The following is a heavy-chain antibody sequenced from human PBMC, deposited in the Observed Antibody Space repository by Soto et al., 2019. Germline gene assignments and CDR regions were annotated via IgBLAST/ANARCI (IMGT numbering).Heavy chain of an antibody. CDR1: GFTMSRHG. Sequence: PGGSLRLSCAASGFTMSRHGMHWVRQAPGKGLEWVAVTWYDASKEYYADSVRGRFTVSRDNPKNTIYLQMNSLRAEDTAVYYCAGDHPSRFGEFYWGHGTLVTGSS. CDR2: TWYDASKE. V-gene: IGHV3-33*01. D-gene: IGHD3-10*01. CDR3: AGDHPSRFGEFY. J-gene: IGHJ4*01.